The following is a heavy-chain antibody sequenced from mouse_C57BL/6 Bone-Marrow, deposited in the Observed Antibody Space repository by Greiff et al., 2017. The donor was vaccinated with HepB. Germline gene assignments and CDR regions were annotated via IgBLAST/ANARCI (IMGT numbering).Heavy chain of an antibody. CDR3: TRYYSKGGY. D-gene: IGHD2-5*01. CDR2: IDPETGGT. V-gene: IGHV1-15*01. CDR1: GYTFTDYE. J-gene: IGHJ2*01. Sequence: VKLQESGAELVRPGASVTLSCKASGYTFTDYEMHWVKQTPVHGLEWIGAIDPETGGTAYNQKFKGKAILTADKSSSTAYMELRSLTSEDSAVYYCTRYYSKGGYWGQGTTLTVSS.